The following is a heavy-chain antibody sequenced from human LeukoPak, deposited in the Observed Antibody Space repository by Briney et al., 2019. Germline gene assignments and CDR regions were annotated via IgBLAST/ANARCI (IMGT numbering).Heavy chain of an antibody. J-gene: IGHJ3*02. V-gene: IGHV3-15*01. CDR1: GFTFSNAW. Sequence: GGSLRLSCAASGFTFSNAWMSWVRQAPGKGLEWVGRIKSKTDGGTTDYAAPVKGRFTISRDNAKNSLYLQMNSLRAEDTAVYYCVRVIIVGATGIWGQGTMVTVSS. CDR3: VRVIIVGATGI. CDR2: IKSKTDGGTT. D-gene: IGHD1-26*01.